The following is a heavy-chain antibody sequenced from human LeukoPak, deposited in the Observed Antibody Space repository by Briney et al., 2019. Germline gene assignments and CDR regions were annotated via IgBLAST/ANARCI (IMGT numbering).Heavy chain of an antibody. CDR1: GFTFSNYE. D-gene: IGHD3-10*01. Sequence: GGSLRLSCAASGFTFSNYEMNWVRQAPGKGLVWVSRIKGDGSSTSYADSVKGRFTISRDNAKNTLYLQMYSLRAEDTAVYYCARLGARSGSYDYWGQGTLVTVSS. V-gene: IGHV3-74*01. CDR3: ARLGARSGSYDY. J-gene: IGHJ4*02. CDR2: IKGDGSST.